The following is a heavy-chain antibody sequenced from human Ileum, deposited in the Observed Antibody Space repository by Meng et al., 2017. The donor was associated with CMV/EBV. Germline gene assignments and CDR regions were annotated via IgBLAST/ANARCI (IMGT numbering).Heavy chain of an antibody. CDR3: ARPDYCRSDSCSWFDP. CDR2: IYYSGTT. CDR1: GCSINTRGSY. Sequence: QVRLHDSGRGTRTPAETLPLTCTVSGCSINTRGSYWGWIRQPPGKEMEWIGSIYYSGTTYYNPSLKTRVTISVDTSKNQFSLKLNSVTAADTAIYYCARPDYCRSDSCSWFDPWGQGTLVTVSS. D-gene: IGHD2-21*02. V-gene: IGHV4-39*07. J-gene: IGHJ5*02.